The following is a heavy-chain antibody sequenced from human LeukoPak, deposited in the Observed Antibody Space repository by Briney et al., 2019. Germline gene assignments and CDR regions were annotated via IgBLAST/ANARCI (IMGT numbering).Heavy chain of an antibody. CDR1: GYTFTSYY. V-gene: IGHV1-46*03. J-gene: IGHJ5*02. CDR3: ARGGAIVVVPAAYNWFDP. CDR2: INPSGGST. D-gene: IGHD2-2*01. Sequence: ASVKVSCKASGYTFTSYYMHWVRQAPGQGLEWTGIINPSGGSTSYAQKFQGRVTMTRDTSTSTVYMELSSLRSEYTAVYYCARGGAIVVVPAAYNWFDPWGQGTLVTVSS.